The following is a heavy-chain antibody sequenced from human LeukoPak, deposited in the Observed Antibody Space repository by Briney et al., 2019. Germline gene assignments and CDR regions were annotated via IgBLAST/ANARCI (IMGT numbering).Heavy chain of an antibody. V-gene: IGHV4-59*01. CDR1: GGSISSYY. CDR2: IYYSGST. J-gene: IGHJ6*04. D-gene: IGHD1-14*01. Sequence: SETLSLTCTVPGGSISSYYWSWIRQPPGKGLEWMGHIYYSGSTHYNPSLKRRVSISVDTSKNQFSLKLSSVTAAHTALYYCARDEDRRVDPWYYYALDVWVEGRTVTVSS. CDR3: ARDEDRRVDPWYYYALDV.